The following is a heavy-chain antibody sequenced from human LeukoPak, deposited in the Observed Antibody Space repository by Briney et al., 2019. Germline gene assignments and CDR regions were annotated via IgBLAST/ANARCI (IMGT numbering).Heavy chain of an antibody. CDR3: ARSPEYSSSSDAFDI. Sequence: SETLSLTCTVSGGSISSHYWGWIRQPPGKGLEGMGYIYYSGSTNYNPSLKSRVTISVDTSKNQFSLKLSSVTAADTAVYYCARSPEYSSSSDAFDIWGQGTMVTVSS. V-gene: IGHV4-59*11. CDR1: GGSISSHY. J-gene: IGHJ3*02. CDR2: IYYSGST. D-gene: IGHD6-6*01.